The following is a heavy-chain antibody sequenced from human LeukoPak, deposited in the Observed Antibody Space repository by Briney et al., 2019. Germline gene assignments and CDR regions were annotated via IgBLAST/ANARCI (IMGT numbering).Heavy chain of an antibody. CDR3: AKRARREMATSTFNY. V-gene: IGHV3-23*01. D-gene: IGHD5-24*01. J-gene: IGHJ4*02. CDR2: ISGSGGST. CDR1: GFTFRSYA. Sequence: GVSLRLSCAASGFTFRSYAMSWVRQARGKGLEWVSAISGSGGSTYYADSVKGRFTISRDNSKNTLYLQMNSLRAEDTAVYYCAKRARREMATSTFNYWGQGTLVTVSS.